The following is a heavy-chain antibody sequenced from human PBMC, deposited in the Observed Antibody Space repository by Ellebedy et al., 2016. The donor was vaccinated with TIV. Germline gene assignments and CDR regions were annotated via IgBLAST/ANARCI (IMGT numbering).Heavy chain of an antibody. Sequence: SETLSLTCTVSGYSISSGYYWGWIRQPPGKGLEWIGSIYHSGSTYYNPSLKSRVTISVDTSKNQFSLKLSSVTAADTAVYYCARVPVGATYFDCWGQGTLVTVSS. CDR3: ARVPVGATYFDC. CDR1: GYSISSGYY. CDR2: IYHSGST. V-gene: IGHV4-38-2*02. D-gene: IGHD1-26*01. J-gene: IGHJ4*02.